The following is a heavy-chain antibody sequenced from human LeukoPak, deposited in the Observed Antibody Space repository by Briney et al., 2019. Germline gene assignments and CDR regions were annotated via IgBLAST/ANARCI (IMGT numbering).Heavy chain of an antibody. CDR3: AKDLSSTSSLFDY. V-gene: IGHV3-23*01. CDR2: ISGSGGST. D-gene: IGHD2-2*01. J-gene: IGHJ4*02. CDR1: GFTFSSYA. Sequence: GGSLRLSRAASGFTFSSYAMSWVRQAPGKGLEWVSAISGSGGSTYYADSVKGRFTISRDNSKNTLYLQMNSLRAEDTAVYYCAKDLSSTSSLFDYWGQGTLVTVSS.